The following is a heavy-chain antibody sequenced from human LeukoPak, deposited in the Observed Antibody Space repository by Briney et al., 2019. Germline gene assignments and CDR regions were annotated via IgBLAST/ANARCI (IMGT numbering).Heavy chain of an antibody. J-gene: IGHJ4*02. Sequence: AGGSLRLSCAASGFTFSSYAMSWVRQAPGEGLEWVSAISSSGASTYYAGSVKGRFTISRDNSKNTLNLQMDSLRTEDTAVYYCARQLGHCSGGNCYFDSWGQGTLVTVSS. CDR1: GFTFSSYA. V-gene: IGHV3-23*01. CDR3: ARQLGHCSGGNCYFDS. D-gene: IGHD2-15*01. CDR2: ISSSGAST.